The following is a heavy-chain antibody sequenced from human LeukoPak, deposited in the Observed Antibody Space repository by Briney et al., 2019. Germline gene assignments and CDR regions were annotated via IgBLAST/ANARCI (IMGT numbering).Heavy chain of an antibody. CDR1: GFTFSSYV. Sequence: PGGSLRLSCAASGFTFSSYVMHWVRQVPGKGLVWVSRISSDGTITTYADSVKGRFTVSRDNAKNTLYLQMNSLRAEDTAAYYCARDLQWQLYDYWGQGTLVTVSS. CDR2: ISSDGTIT. D-gene: IGHD1-26*01. V-gene: IGHV3-74*03. J-gene: IGHJ4*02. CDR3: ARDLQWQLYDY.